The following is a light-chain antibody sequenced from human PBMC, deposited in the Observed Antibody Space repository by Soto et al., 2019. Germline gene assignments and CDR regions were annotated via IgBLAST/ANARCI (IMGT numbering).Light chain of an antibody. V-gene: IGLV2-14*03. CDR2: EVS. CDR3: TSYTSRITWV. J-gene: IGLJ3*02. CDR1: SSDVGAYNY. Sequence: QSVLTQPASVSGSPGQSITISCTGTSSDVGAYNYVSWYQQHPGKAPKLIISEVSDRPSGVSNRFSGSKSGNTASLTISGLQAEDEADYYCTSYTSRITWVFGGGTKLTVL.